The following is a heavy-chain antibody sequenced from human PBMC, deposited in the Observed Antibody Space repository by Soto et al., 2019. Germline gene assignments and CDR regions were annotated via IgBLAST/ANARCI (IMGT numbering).Heavy chain of an antibody. D-gene: IGHD3-22*01. CDR1: GGTFSRYA. CDR3: ARYGTLYYCSGYYYLY. Sequence: QVQLVQSGAEVKKPGSSVKVSCKASGGTFSRYAINWVRQAPGQGLEWMGGIIPMFGTANYAQKFQGRVTITADESTNTGYMELRGLISEDTAVYYCARYGTLYYCSGYYYLYWGQGTLVTVSS. CDR2: IIPMFGTA. V-gene: IGHV1-69*01. J-gene: IGHJ4*02.